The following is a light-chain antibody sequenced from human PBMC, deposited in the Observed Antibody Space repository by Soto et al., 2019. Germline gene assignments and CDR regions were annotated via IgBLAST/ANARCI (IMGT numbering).Light chain of an antibody. CDR1: QNIDDY. CDR3: QQYNSYWT. CDR2: DAS. Sequence: DIQMTQSPSTLSASVGDRVKITCLASQNIDDYLAWYQQKPGKAPKLLIYDASNLQSGVPSRFSGSGSGTEFTLIISSLQPDDFATYYCQQYNSYWTCGLGTKVDIK. J-gene: IGKJ1*01. V-gene: IGKV1-5*01.